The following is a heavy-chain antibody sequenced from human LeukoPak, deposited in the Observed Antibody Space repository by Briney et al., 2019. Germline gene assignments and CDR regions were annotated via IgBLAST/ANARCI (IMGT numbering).Heavy chain of an antibody. CDR1: GGSFSGYY. CDR2: INHSGST. V-gene: IGHV4-34*01. D-gene: IGHD1-26*01. Sequence: SETLSLTCAVYGGSFSGYYWSWIRQLPGKGLEWIGEINHSGSTNYNPSLKSRVTISVDTSKNQFSLKLSSVTAADTAVYYCACIVGATFAFDIWGQGTMVTVSS. CDR3: ACIVGATFAFDI. J-gene: IGHJ3*02.